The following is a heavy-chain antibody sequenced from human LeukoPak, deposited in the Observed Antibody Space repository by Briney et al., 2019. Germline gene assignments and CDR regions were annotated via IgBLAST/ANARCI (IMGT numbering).Heavy chain of an antibody. CDR3: ARDDSSGYHPPFDY. CDR1: GFTFSSYA. J-gene: IGHJ4*02. Sequence: PGGSLRLSCAASGFTFSSYAMHWVRQAPGKGLEWVAVISYDGSNKYYEDSVKGRFTISRDNSKNTLYLQMNSLRAEDTAVYYCARDDSSGYHPPFDYWGQGTLVTVSS. D-gene: IGHD3-22*01. V-gene: IGHV3-30-3*01. CDR2: ISYDGSNK.